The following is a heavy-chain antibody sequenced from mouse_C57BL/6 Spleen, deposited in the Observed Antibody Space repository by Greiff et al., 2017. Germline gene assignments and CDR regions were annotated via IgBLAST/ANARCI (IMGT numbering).Heavy chain of an antibody. Sequence: VQRVESGAELVKPGASVKISCKASGYAFSSYWMNWVKQRPGKGLEWIGQIYPGDGDTNYNGKFKGKATLTADKSSSTAYMQLSSLTSEDSAVYFCARSAGQYYFDYWGQGTTLTVSS. CDR1: GYAFSSYW. CDR3: ARSAGQYYFDY. V-gene: IGHV1-80*01. J-gene: IGHJ2*01. D-gene: IGHD1-2*01. CDR2: IYPGDGDT.